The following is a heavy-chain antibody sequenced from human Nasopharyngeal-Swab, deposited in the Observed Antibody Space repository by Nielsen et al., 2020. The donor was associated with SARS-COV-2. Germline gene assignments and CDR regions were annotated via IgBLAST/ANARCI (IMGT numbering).Heavy chain of an antibody. CDR3: ARDPGPADYDFWSGYPGSMDV. CDR2: ISSSSSYI. V-gene: IGHV3-21*01. D-gene: IGHD3-3*01. J-gene: IGHJ6*02. Sequence: GGSLRLSCAASGFTFSSYWMSWVRQAPGKGLEWVSSISSSSSYIYYADSVKGRFTISRDNAKNSLYLQMNSLRAEDTAVYYCARDPGPADYDFWSGYPGSMDVWGQGTTVTVSS. CDR1: GFTFSSYW.